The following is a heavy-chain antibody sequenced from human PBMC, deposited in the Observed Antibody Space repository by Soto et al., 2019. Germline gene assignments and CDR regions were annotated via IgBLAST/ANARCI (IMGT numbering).Heavy chain of an antibody. D-gene: IGHD4-17*01. CDR3: ATHPPYGPLDH. CDR2: IYYSENT. V-gene: IGHV4-39*01. Sequence: SETLSLTCSVSGDSINSDKYYWGWIRQPPGKGLEWIGSIYYSENTYYNPSLKSRVTISVDTSKNQFSLRLTSVTAADTAVYYCATHPPYGPLDHWGQGTLVTVSS. J-gene: IGHJ4*02. CDR1: GDSINSDKYY.